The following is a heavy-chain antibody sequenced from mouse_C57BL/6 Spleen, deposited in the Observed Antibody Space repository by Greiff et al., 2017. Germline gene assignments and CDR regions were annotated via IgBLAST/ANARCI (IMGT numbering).Heavy chain of an antibody. V-gene: IGHV5-17*01. J-gene: IGHJ4*01. CDR2: ISSGSSTI. CDR1: GFTFSDYG. Sequence: EVQRVESGGGLVKPGGSLKLSCAASGFTFSDYGMHWVRQAPEKGLEWVAYISSGSSTIYYADTVKGRFTISRDNAKNTLFLQMTSLRSEDTAMYYCARRGYYRVYYAMDYWGQGTSVTVSS. D-gene: IGHD2-3*01. CDR3: ARRGYYRVYYAMDY.